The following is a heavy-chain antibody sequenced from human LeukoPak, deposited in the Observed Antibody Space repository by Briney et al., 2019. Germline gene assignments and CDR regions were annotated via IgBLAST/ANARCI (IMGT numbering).Heavy chain of an antibody. CDR3: ARGGGLNYYYYYMDV. CDR1: GGSITSYY. CDR2: IYYSGST. Sequence: SETLSLTCTVSGGSITSYYWSWIRQPPGKGLEWIGYIYYSGSTNYNPPLKSRVTISVDTSKNQFSLKLSSVTAADTAVYHCARGGGLNYYYYYMDVWGKGTTVTVSS. D-gene: IGHD6-25*01. V-gene: IGHV4-59*01. J-gene: IGHJ6*03.